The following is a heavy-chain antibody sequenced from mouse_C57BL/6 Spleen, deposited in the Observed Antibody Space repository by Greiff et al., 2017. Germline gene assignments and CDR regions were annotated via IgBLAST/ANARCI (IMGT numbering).Heavy chain of an antibody. CDR2: ISYDGSN. V-gene: IGHV3-6*01. D-gene: IGHD1-1*01. CDR1: GYSITSGYY. Sequence: EVKLMESGPGLVKPSQSLSLTCSVTGYSITSGYYWNWIRQFPGNKLEWMGYISYDGSNNYNPSLKNRISITRDTSKNQFFLKLNSVTTEDTATYYCARDSYYYGSRSAMDYWGQGTSVTVSS. CDR3: ARDSYYYGSRSAMDY. J-gene: IGHJ4*01.